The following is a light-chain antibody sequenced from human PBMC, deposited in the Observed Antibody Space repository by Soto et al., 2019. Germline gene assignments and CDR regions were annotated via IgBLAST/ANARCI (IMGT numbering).Light chain of an antibody. J-gene: IGKJ1*01. Sequence: DIHMTQSPSTLSGSVGDRVIITCRGSQTISSWLAWYQQKPGKAPKLLIYKASTLKSGVPSRFSGSGTGTEFTLTISSLQPDDFATYYCQHYNSYSEAFGQGTKVGIK. CDR1: QTISSW. CDR2: KAS. CDR3: QHYNSYSEA. V-gene: IGKV1-5*03.